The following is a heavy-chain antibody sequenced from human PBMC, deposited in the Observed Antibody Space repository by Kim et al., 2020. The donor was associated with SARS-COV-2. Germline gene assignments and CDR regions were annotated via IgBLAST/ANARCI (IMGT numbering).Heavy chain of an antibody. J-gene: IGHJ4*02. V-gene: IGHV3-23*01. CDR1: GFTFSSYA. Sequence: GGSLRLSCAASGFTFSSYAMSWVRQAPGKGLEWVSAISGSSGSTYYADSVKGRFTISRDNSKNTLYLQMNSLRAEDTAVYYCAKMGWVAVANNRDNYWGQGTLVTVSS. CDR2: ISGSSGST. CDR3: AKMGWVAVANNRDNY. D-gene: IGHD6-19*01.